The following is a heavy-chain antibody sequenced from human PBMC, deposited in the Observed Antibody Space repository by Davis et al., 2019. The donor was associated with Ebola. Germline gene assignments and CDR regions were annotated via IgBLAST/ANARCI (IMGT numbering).Heavy chain of an antibody. Sequence: KVSCKSSGYSFSNNWIGWVRQMPGKGLEWMGRIYLGDSDTRYSPSFQGQVTISGDKSISTAYLQWDNLKASDTAMYYCARQYGFSYGYFDSWGQGTLVTVSS. V-gene: IGHV5-51*01. J-gene: IGHJ4*02. CDR1: GYSFSNNW. D-gene: IGHD5-18*01. CDR2: IYLGDSDT. CDR3: ARQYGFSYGYFDS.